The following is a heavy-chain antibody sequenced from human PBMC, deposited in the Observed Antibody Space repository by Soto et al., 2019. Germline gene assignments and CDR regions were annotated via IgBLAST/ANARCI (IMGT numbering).Heavy chain of an antibody. Sequence: GGSLRLSCAASGFTFSSYSMNWVRQAPGKGLEWVSSISSSSSYIYYADSVKGRFTISRDNAKNSLYLQMNSLRAEDTAVYYCARDKIAVSEKNWFDPWGQGTLVTVSS. CDR1: GFTFSSYS. CDR2: ISSSSSYI. V-gene: IGHV3-21*01. CDR3: ARDKIAVSEKNWFDP. D-gene: IGHD6-19*01. J-gene: IGHJ5*02.